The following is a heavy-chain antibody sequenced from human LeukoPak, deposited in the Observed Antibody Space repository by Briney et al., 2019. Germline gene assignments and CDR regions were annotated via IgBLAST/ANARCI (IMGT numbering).Heavy chain of an antibody. CDR2: IYTSGST. Sequence: SETLSLTCTVSGGSISSYYWSWIRQPAGKGLEWIGRIYTSGSTNHNPSLKSRVTISVDKSKNQFSLKLSSVTAADTAVYYCARDLGYYDFWSGYYTGSGTNWYFDLWGRGTLVTVSS. J-gene: IGHJ2*01. CDR3: ARDLGYYDFWSGYYTGSGTNWYFDL. V-gene: IGHV4-4*07. D-gene: IGHD3-3*01. CDR1: GGSISSYY.